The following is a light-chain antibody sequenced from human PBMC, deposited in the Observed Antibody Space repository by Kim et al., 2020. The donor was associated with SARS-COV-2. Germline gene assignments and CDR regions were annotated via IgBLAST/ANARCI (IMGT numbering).Light chain of an antibody. CDR1: SLRNYY. Sequence: SSELTQDPAVSVALGQTVRLTCQGDSLRNYYATWYQQRPGQAPTLVLYGKYDRPSGLPDRFSGSASGNTDSLTITGAQAYDEGDYYCSSRDSTGDHVVFG. CDR3: SSRDSTGDHVV. V-gene: IGLV3-19*01. CDR2: GKY. J-gene: IGLJ7*01.